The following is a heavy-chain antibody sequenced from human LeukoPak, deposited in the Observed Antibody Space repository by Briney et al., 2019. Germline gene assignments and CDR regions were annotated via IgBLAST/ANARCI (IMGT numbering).Heavy chain of an antibody. Sequence: ASVKVSCKASGYSFTGYYIHWLRQAPGQGLEWMGWINPYSGDTNYARKFQGRVTMTRDTSISTAHMELSGLTSDDTSVYYCFSDDSSGDFDTWGQGTLVTVSS. V-gene: IGHV1-2*02. J-gene: IGHJ4*02. CDR2: INPYSGDT. D-gene: IGHD3-22*01. CDR1: GYSFTGYY. CDR3: FSDDSSGDFDT.